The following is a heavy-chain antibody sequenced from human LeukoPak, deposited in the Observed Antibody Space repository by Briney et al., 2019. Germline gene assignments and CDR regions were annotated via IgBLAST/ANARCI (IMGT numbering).Heavy chain of an antibody. D-gene: IGHD6-13*01. CDR3: ARIAAAGTPH. CDR1: GFTFTSFA. J-gene: IGHJ4*02. V-gene: IGHV3-21*01. CDR2: ISSSSSYI. Sequence: PGESLRLSCAASGFTFTSFAMTWVRQAPGKGLEWVSSISSSSSYIYYADSVKGRFTISRDNAKNTLYLQMNSLRAEDTAVYYCARIAAAGTPHWGQGTLVTVSS.